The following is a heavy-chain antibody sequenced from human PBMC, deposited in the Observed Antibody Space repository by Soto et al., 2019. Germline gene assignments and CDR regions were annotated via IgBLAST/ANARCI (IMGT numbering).Heavy chain of an antibody. CDR3: ARWVEASLDYFDS. CDR1: GGSMSNGYYY. D-gene: IGHD2-15*01. CDR2: IYHSGRT. Sequence: SETLSLTCTVSGGSMSNGYYYWSWVRQNPGKGLEWIGHIYHSGRTYYNPSLKSRVGILVDTSKNQFSLNLNSVTAADTAVYYCARWVEASLDYFDSWGQGTPVTVSS. V-gene: IGHV4-31*03. J-gene: IGHJ4*02.